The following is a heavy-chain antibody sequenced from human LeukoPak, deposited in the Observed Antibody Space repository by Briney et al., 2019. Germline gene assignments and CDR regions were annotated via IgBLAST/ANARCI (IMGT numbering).Heavy chain of an antibody. CDR2: TYYRSKWYN. D-gene: IGHD5-24*01. CDR3: TRDGSLSQGYSDL. Sequence: SQTLSLTCAISGDSFSSDSVAWNWIRQSPSRGLEWLGRTYYRSKWYNDYAVSVKSRIIINPDTSMNQFSLQLNSVTPDDTAMYYCTRDGSLSQGYSDLWGRGTLVTVSS. CDR1: GDSFSSDSVA. V-gene: IGHV6-1*01. J-gene: IGHJ2*01.